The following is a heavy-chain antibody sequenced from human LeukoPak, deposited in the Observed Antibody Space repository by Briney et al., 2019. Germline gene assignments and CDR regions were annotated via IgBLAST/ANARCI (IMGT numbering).Heavy chain of an antibody. D-gene: IGHD2-15*01. CDR3: ARGRGGGSCFDH. V-gene: IGHV4-4*07. J-gene: IGHJ4*02. Sequence: SETLSLTCTVSGGSISSYYWSWIRQPAGKGLGWIGRIYTSGSTNYNPSLKSRVTMSVDTSKNQFSLKLSSVTAADTAVYYCARGRGGGSCFDHWGQGTLVTVSS. CDR2: IYTSGST. CDR1: GGSISSYY.